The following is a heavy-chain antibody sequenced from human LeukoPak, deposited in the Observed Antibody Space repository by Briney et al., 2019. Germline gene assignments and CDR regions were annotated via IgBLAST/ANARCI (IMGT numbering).Heavy chain of an antibody. CDR1: GYTFTSYG. J-gene: IGHJ4*02. V-gene: IGHV1-18*01. Sequence: ASVKVSCKASGYTFTSYGISWVRQAPGQGLEWMGWISTYNGNANYAQKLQGRVTVTTDTSTSTAYMELRSLRSDDTAVYYCARDPDSYTTSVFDYWGQGTLVTVSS. D-gene: IGHD2-2*02. CDR3: ARDPDSYTTSVFDY. CDR2: ISTYNGNA.